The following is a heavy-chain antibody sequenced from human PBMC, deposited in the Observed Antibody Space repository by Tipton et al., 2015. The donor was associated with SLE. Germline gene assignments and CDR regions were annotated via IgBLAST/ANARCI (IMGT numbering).Heavy chain of an antibody. J-gene: IGHJ6*02. V-gene: IGHV4-61*01. Sequence: LSLTCTVSGGSVSSGSYYWSWIRQPPGKGLEWIGYIYYSGSTNYNPSLKSRVTISVDTSKNQFSLKLSSVTAADTAVYYCARQLWYLDYYYYGMDVWGQGTTVTVSS. CDR1: GGSVSSGSYY. D-gene: IGHD5-18*01. CDR2: IYYSGST. CDR3: ARQLWYLDYYYYGMDV.